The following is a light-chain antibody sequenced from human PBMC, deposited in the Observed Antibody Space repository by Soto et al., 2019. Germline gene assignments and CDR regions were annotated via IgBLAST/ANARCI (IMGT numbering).Light chain of an antibody. J-gene: IGKJ2*03. Sequence: EIVLTQSPGTLSLSLGERATLSCRASQSVSSNYLAWYQQKPGQAPRLLIYATSSRATGIPDRFSGSGSGTDFTLTISRLEPDDFAGYYCQQYGNSPRYSFGQGTKLESK. V-gene: IGKV3-20*01. CDR1: QSVSSNY. CDR2: ATS. CDR3: QQYGNSPRYS.